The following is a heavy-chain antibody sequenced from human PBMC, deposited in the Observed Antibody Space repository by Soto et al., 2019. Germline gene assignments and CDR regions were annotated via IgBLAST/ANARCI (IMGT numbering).Heavy chain of an antibody. CDR2: IYYSGST. CDR1: GGSISSSSYY. D-gene: IGHD3-22*01. J-gene: IGHJ4*02. CDR3: ARQDSRGGVAPL. V-gene: IGHV4-39*01. Sequence: SETLSLTCTVSGGSISSSSYYWGWIRQPPGKGLEWIGSIYYSGSTYYNPSLKSRVTISVDTSKNQFSLKLSSVTAADTAVYYCARQDSRGGVAPLWGQGTLVTVSS.